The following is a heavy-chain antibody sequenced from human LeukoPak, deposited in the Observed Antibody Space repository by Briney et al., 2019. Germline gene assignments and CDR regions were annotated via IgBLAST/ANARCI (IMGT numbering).Heavy chain of an antibody. CDR3: AKGGRITIFGVVIFG. CDR2: IYSGGST. V-gene: IGHV3-53*01. CDR1: GFTVSSNY. J-gene: IGHJ4*02. Sequence: GGSLRLSCAASGFTVSSNYMSWVRQAPGKGLEWVSVIYSGGSTYYADSVKGRFTISRDNSKNTLYLQMNSLRAEDTAVYYCAKGGRITIFGVVIFGGGQGTLVTVSS. D-gene: IGHD3-3*01.